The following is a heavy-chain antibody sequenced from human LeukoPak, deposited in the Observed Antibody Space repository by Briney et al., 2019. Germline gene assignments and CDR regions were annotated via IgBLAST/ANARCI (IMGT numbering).Heavy chain of an antibody. D-gene: IGHD6-19*01. Sequence: PGGSLRLSCAASGFTFSSYWMSWVRRAPGKGLEWVANIKQDGSEKYYVDSVKGRFTISRDNAKNSLYLQMNGLRAEDTAVYYCARGGGGWPFDYWGQGTLVTVSS. V-gene: IGHV3-7*01. CDR3: ARGGGGWPFDY. J-gene: IGHJ4*02. CDR1: GFTFSSYW. CDR2: IKQDGSEK.